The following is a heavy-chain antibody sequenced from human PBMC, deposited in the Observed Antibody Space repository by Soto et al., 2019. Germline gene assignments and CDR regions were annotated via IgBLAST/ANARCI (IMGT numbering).Heavy chain of an antibody. D-gene: IGHD6-13*01. Sequence: AETLSLTCTVSGASIDNFYWSWIRQPPGKGLEWIGYIYYSGSATYKPSLKSRVTISVDTSRNQFSLRLRSVTAADTAVYYCARDVGYSSLDYHGMDVWGQGTTVTVSS. CDR3: ARDVGYSSLDYHGMDV. J-gene: IGHJ6*02. V-gene: IGHV4-59*01. CDR2: IYYSGSA. CDR1: GASIDNFY.